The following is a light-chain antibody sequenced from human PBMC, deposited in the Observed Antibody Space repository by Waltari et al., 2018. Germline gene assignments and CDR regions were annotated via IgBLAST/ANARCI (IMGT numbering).Light chain of an antibody. CDR1: QSISAS. J-gene: IGKJ4*01. Sequence: EIVLTQSPATLSLSPGERATLSCRASQSISASLAWSQQKPGQAPRLLISGASNRATGIPDRFSGSGSGTAFTLTISSLEPEDFAGYFCQQRSNWPTFGGGTKVEIK. CDR2: GAS. CDR3: QQRSNWPT. V-gene: IGKV3-11*01.